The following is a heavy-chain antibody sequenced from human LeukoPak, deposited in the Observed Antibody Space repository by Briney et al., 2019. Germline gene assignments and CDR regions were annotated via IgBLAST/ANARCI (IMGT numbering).Heavy chain of an antibody. J-gene: IGHJ4*02. CDR3: ARDQDTAMLFDY. Sequence: GGSLRLSCAASGFTFSSYGMHWVRQAPGKGLEWVAFIRYDGSNKYYADSVKGRFTISRDNAKNSLYLQMNSLRAEDTAVYYCARDQDTAMLFDYWGQGTLVTVSS. V-gene: IGHV3-30*02. CDR2: IRYDGSNK. D-gene: IGHD5-18*01. CDR1: GFTFSSYG.